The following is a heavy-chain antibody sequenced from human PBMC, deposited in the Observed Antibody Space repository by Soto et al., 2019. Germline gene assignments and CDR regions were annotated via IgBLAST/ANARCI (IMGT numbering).Heavy chain of an antibody. J-gene: IGHJ1*01. Sequence: QITLRESGPTLVKPTQTLTLTCTFSGFSLASSGVGVGWIRQPPGKALEWLAVTYWDGDERYNTSMKTRLTITKDASRSQVVLTLRNVGPLDTATYYCVHSPVVYFQDWGLGTLVTVSS. D-gene: IGHD6-6*01. CDR3: VHSPVVYFQD. CDR1: GFSLASSGVG. V-gene: IGHV2-5*02. CDR2: TYWDGDE.